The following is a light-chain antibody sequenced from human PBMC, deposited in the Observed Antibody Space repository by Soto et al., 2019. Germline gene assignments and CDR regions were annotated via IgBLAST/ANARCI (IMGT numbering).Light chain of an antibody. V-gene: IGKV1-39*01. CDR2: GAS. J-gene: IGKJ4*01. CDR1: QSISTY. Sequence: DILLTHSPSSLSASVGYIFTISFLASQSISTYLMWYEQKPGKAPNLLIYGASGLQNGAPSRLTGSGSGTEFTLTITGLQPEDFGTYYCQQSYSTPLTFGGGTKVDI. CDR3: QQSYSTPLT.